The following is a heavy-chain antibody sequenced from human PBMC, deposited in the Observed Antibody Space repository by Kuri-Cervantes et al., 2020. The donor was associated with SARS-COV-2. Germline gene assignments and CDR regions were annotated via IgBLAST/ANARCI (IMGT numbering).Heavy chain of an antibody. D-gene: IGHD1-26*01. V-gene: IGHV1-18*01. CDR2: ISAYNGYT. CDR3: ARSSVGGPFRYLDH. Sequence: GGSLRLSCKSSGYTFTNYAISWVRQAPGQGLEWMGWISAYNGYTNYAQKFQGRVTMTTDTSTNTAYMELTSLTSEDAAAYFCARSSVGGPFRYLDHWGQGTLVTVSS. CDR1: GYTFTNYA. J-gene: IGHJ4*02.